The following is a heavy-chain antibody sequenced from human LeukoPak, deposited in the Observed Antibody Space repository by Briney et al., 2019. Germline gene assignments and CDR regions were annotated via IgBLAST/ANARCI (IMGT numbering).Heavy chain of an antibody. D-gene: IGHD4-23*01. J-gene: IGHJ4*02. V-gene: IGHV4-61*02. Sequence: SQTLSLTCTVSGGSISSGSYYWSWIRQPAGKGLEWIGRISASGSTNYNPSLKSRVTISLDTSKNRFSLKLTPVTAADTAVYYCARDGYSNFDYWGQGTLVTVSS. CDR1: GGSISSGSYY. CDR3: ARDGYSNFDY. CDR2: ISASGST.